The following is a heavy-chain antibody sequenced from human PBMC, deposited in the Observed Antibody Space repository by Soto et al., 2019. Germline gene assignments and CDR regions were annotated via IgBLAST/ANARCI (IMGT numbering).Heavy chain of an antibody. V-gene: IGHV1-69*13. CDR1: GGTFSSYA. D-gene: IGHD1-20*01. CDR2: IIPIFGTA. CDR3: AREGAITGTFDY. J-gene: IGHJ4*02. Sequence: SVKVSCKASGGTFSSYAISWVRQAPGQGLEWMGGIIPIFGTANYAQKFQGRVTITADESTSTAYMELSSLRSEATAVYYCAREGAITGTFDYWGQGTLATVSS.